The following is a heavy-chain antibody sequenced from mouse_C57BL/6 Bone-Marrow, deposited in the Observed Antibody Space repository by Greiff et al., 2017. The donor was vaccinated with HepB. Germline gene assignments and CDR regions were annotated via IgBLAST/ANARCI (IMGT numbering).Heavy chain of an antibody. V-gene: IGHV5-17*01. CDR2: ISSGSSTI. D-gene: IGHD1-1*01. Sequence: EVMLVESGGGLVKPGGSLKLSCAASGFTFSDYGMHWVRQAPEKGLEWVAYISSGSSTIYYADTVKGRFTISRDNAKNTLFLQMTSLRSEDTAMYYCARYYYGSSGKNYYSDYWGQGTTLTVSS. J-gene: IGHJ2*01. CDR3: ARYYYGSSGKNYYSDY. CDR1: GFTFSDYG.